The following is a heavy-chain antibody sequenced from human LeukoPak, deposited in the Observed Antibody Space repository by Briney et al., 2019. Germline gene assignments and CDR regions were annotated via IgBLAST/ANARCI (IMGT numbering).Heavy chain of an antibody. CDR3: ASAHLTMAPSAFDI. D-gene: IGHD3-10*01. CDR2: INHSGST. Sequence: SETLSLTCAVYGGSFSGYYWSWIRQPPGKGLEWIGEINHSGSTNYNPSLKSRVTISVGTSKNQFSLKLGFVTAADTAVYYCASAHLTMAPSAFDIWGQGTMVTVSS. V-gene: IGHV4-34*01. CDR1: GGSFSGYY. J-gene: IGHJ3*02.